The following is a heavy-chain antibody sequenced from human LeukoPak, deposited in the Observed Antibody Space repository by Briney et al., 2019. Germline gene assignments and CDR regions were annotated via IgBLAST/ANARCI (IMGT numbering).Heavy chain of an antibody. J-gene: IGHJ6*03. Sequence: ASVTVSFKASGYTFTVYYMHWVRQAPGQGLEWMGWINPNRGGTNYAQKFQGRVTMTRDTSISTAYMELSRLRSDDTAVYYCARWGKAVAARPSNYYYYYMDVWGKGTTVTVSS. CDR3: ARWGKAVAARPSNYYYYYMDV. CDR2: INPNRGGT. CDR1: GYTFTVYY. V-gene: IGHV1-2*02. D-gene: IGHD6-6*01.